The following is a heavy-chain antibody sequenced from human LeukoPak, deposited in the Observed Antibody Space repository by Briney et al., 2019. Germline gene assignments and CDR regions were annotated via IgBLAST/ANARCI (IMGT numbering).Heavy chain of an antibody. Sequence: SETLSLTCVVYGESFSGYYWTWIRQPPGKGLEWIGEIIDTGSTKYNSSLKSRVTISVDTSKNQFSLKLSSVTAADTAVYYCARGIYGDKRFYYYYYYMDVWGKGTTVTVSS. CDR1: GESFSGYY. D-gene: IGHD4-17*01. V-gene: IGHV4-34*01. J-gene: IGHJ6*03. CDR2: IIDTGST. CDR3: ARGIYGDKRFYYYYYYMDV.